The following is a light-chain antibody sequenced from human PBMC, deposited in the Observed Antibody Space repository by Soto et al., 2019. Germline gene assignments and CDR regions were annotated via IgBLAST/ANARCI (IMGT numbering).Light chain of an antibody. J-gene: IGKJ1*01. Sequence: GDRVTITCRASQHINNWIAWYQQKPGKAPKFLICDASTLESGVPSRFSGSGFGTEFSLTISSLQPDDFGSYYCQHMRTFGQGTKVEMK. CDR3: QHMRT. V-gene: IGKV1-5*01. CDR1: QHINNW. CDR2: DAS.